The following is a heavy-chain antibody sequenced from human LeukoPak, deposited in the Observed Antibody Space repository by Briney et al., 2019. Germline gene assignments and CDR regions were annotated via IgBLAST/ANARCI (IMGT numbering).Heavy chain of an antibody. V-gene: IGHV3-23*01. CDR3: AKEHKRLYDSSGYYYELPFDY. CDR2: ISGSGGST. CDR1: GFTFSSYA. Sequence: GGPLRLSCAASGFTFSSYAMSWVRQAPGKGLEWVSAISGSGGSTYYADSVKGRFTISRDNSKSTLYLQMNSLRAEDTAVYYCAKEHKRLYDSSGYYYELPFDYWGQGTLVTVSS. D-gene: IGHD3-22*01. J-gene: IGHJ4*02.